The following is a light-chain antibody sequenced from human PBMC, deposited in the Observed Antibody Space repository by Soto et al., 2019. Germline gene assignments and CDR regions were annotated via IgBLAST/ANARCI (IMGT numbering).Light chain of an antibody. V-gene: IGKV3-20*01. J-gene: IGKJ1*01. CDR1: QSAINNY. Sequence: DIALTQSPGTLSLSPVERATLCCRASQSAINNYFALYQQKPGQAPRLLIYGASNRATGIPDRFSGSGSGTDFTLTISRLEPEDFAVYYCQQYGSSGTFGQGTKVDIK. CDR3: QQYGSSGT. CDR2: GAS.